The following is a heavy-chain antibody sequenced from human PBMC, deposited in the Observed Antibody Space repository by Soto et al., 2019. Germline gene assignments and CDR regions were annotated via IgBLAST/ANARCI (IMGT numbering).Heavy chain of an antibody. D-gene: IGHD3-3*01. CDR2: ISGSGGST. CDR3: AKDRTIFGVVPTYYFDY. CDR1: GFTFSSYA. V-gene: IGHV3-23*01. J-gene: IGHJ4*02. Sequence: PGGSLRLSCAASGFTFSSYAMSWVRQAPGKGLEWVSAISGSGGSTYYADSVKGRFTISRDNSKNTLYLQMNSLRAEDTAVYYCAKDRTIFGVVPTYYFDYWGQGTLVTVSS.